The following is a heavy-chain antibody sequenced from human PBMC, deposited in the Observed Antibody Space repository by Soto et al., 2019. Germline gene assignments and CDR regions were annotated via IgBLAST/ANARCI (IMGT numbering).Heavy chain of an antibody. CDR2: ISGSGKDT. Sequence: WGSLRVSCVSSVFDLTCSRMNWVGQAPGKGLEWVASISGSGKDTFYRHSVKGRFAISRDSAGTSLFLRMDSVKVEDTAVYHCARLHLVAGSAFYCAMDVWGPGTAVTVSS. CDR1: VFDLTCSR. V-gene: IGHV3-21*01. CDR3: ARLHLVAGSAFYCAMDV. D-gene: IGHD6-6*01. J-gene: IGHJ6*01.